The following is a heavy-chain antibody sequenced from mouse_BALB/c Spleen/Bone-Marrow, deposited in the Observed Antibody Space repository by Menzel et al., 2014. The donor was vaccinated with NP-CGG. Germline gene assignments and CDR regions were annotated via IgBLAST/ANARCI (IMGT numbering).Heavy chain of an antibody. CDR2: IYPGSGNT. D-gene: IGHD2-4*01. CDR1: GYTFTDYV. CDR3: AICGGLRDFDY. J-gene: IGHJ2*01. Sequence: QVQPQQSGPELVKTGASEKMSCKSSGYTFTDYVISWLKQRTGQGLEWIGEIYPGSGNTYYNEKFKGKATLTADKSSNTAYMQLSSLTSEDSAVYCCAICGGLRDFDYWGQGTTLTVSS. V-gene: IGHV1-81*01.